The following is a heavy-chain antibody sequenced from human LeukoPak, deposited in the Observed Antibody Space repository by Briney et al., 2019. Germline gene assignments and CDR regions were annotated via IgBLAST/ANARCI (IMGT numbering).Heavy chain of an antibody. J-gene: IGHJ4*02. CDR3: ARHEGGSYSLFDY. CDR1: GGSISSHY. CDR2: IYTSGST. Sequence: PSETLSLTCTVSGGSISSHYWSWIRQPPGKGLEGIGYIYTSGSTNYNPSLKSRVTISVDTSKNQFSLKLSSVTAADTAVYYCARHEGGSYSLFDYWGQGTLVTVSS. V-gene: IGHV4-4*09. D-gene: IGHD1-26*01.